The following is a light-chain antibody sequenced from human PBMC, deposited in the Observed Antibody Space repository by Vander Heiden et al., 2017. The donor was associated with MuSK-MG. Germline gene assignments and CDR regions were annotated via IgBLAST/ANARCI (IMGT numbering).Light chain of an antibody. CDR3: CSYAGSNTGI. J-gene: IGLJ2*01. CDR1: SKDVGGYNS. V-gene: IGLV2-11*01. Sequence: QSALTQPRSVSGSPGQSVTISCTGTSKDVGGYNSVSWYQHQPGKAPKVMIYDVSQRPSGVPVRFSGSKSGNTASLTIAGLQAEDEAHYYCCSYAGSNTGIFGGGTRLTVL. CDR2: DVS.